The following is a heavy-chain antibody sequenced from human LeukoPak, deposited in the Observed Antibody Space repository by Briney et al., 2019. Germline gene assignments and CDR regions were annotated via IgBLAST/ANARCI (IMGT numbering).Heavy chain of an antibody. CDR1: GGSFRGFY. D-gene: IGHD3-10*01. CDR3: ARGFITMVRGVIITSRFYYGMDV. Sequence: SETLSLNCAVYGGSFRGFYWSLIRHPPGPGLELIGEIIHSGSTGYNPSLKSRVTISVDTSKNQFSLKLSSVTAADTAVYYCARGFITMVRGVIITSRFYYGMDVWGKGTTVTVSS. CDR2: IIHSGST. J-gene: IGHJ6*04. V-gene: IGHV4-34*01.